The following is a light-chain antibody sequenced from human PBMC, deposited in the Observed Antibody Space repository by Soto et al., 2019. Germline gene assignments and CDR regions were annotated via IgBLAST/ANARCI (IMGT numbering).Light chain of an antibody. CDR1: SSDVGGYNY. CDR2: DVS. J-gene: IGLJ1*01. CDR3: SSYTSSSTTLYV. Sequence: QSVLTQPASVSGAPGQSITISCTGTSSDVGGYNYVSWYQQHPGKAPKLMIYDVSNRPSGVSNRFSGSKSGNTASLTISGLQDEDEADYYCSSYTSSSTTLYVFGTGTKTTVL. V-gene: IGLV2-14*01.